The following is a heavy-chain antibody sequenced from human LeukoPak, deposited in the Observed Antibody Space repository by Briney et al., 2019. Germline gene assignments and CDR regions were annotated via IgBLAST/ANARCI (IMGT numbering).Heavy chain of an antibody. CDR3: ARDREAVDFDY. J-gene: IGHJ4*02. Sequence: SETLSLTCTVSGYSISSGYYWGWIRQPPGKGLEWIGGIYHSGSTYYNPSLKSRVTISVDTSKNQFSLKLSSVTAADTAVYYCARDREAVDFDYWGQGTLVTVSS. CDR1: GYSISSGYY. CDR2: IYHSGST. V-gene: IGHV4-38-2*02.